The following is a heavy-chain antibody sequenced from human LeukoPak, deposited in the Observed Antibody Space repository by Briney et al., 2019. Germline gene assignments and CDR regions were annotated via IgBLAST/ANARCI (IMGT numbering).Heavy chain of an antibody. CDR2: ISGSGATT. CDR1: GFTFSSYA. D-gene: IGHD3-3*01. J-gene: IGHJ4*02. CDR3: AKDHIWNGIAIYGVTED. V-gene: IGHV3-23*01. Sequence: GGSLRLSCAASGFTFSSYAMSWVRQAPGKGLEWVSLISGSGATTYYADSVKGRFTISRDNSKNTLYLQMTSLGAEDTAVYYCAKDHIWNGIAIYGVTEDWGQGTLVTVSS.